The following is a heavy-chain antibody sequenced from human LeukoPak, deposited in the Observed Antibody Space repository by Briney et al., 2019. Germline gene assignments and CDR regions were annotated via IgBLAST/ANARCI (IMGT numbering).Heavy chain of an antibody. CDR3: AKVRWDNSGWYYLDT. CDR1: GFTFSDYN. CDR2: ISYDGSNK. V-gene: IGHV3-30*18. J-gene: IGHJ4*02. D-gene: IGHD6-19*01. Sequence: GGSLRLSCAASGFTFSDYNMHWVRQALGKGLEWVAVISYDGSNKYYADSVKGRFTISRDNSKNTLYLQMNSLRAEDTAVYYCAKVRWDNSGWYYLDTWGQGAPVTVSS.